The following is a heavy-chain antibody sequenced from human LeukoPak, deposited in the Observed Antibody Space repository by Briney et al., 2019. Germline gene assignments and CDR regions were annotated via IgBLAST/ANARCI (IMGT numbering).Heavy chain of an antibody. CDR2: ISSSSSYI. V-gene: IGHV3-21*04. CDR1: GFTFSSYS. CDR3: AASSVATRLRAFDI. J-gene: IGHJ3*02. D-gene: IGHD5-12*01. Sequence: GGSLRLSCAASGFTFSSYSMNWVRQAPGKGLEWVSSISSSSSYIYYADSVKGRITISRDNAKNSLYLQMNSLRAEDMALYYCAASSVATRLRAFDIWGQGTMVTVSS.